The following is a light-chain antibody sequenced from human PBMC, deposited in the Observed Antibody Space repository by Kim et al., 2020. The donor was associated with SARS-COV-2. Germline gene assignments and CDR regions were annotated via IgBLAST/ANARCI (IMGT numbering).Light chain of an antibody. J-gene: IGLJ2*01. CDR2: DIG. V-gene: IGLV2-14*03. CDR1: RSNVGNYNY. CDR3: SSYTTRSTVV. Sequence: GQSITVSVTRPRSNVGNYNYVSWYPHTPGKAPKLMIYDIGNRPSGLSNRFSASKSGNTASLTISGLQAEDEAHYYCSSYTTRSTVVFGGGTQLTVL.